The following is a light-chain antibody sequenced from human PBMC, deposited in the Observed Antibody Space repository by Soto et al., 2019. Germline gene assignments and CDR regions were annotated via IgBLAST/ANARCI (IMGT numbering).Light chain of an antibody. J-gene: IGLJ1*01. CDR3: SSYTFSSTLHV. CDR2: DVS. Sequence: QSALTQPASVSGSPGQSITISGTGTSSDVGGYKYVSWYQQHPGKAPKLMIYDVSNRSSGVSDRFSGSKSGNTASLTISGLQAEDEADYYCSSYTFSSTLHVFGTGTKLTVL. V-gene: IGLV2-14*01. CDR1: SSDVGGYKY.